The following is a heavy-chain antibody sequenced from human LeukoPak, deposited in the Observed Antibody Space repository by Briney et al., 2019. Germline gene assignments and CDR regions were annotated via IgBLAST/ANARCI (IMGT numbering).Heavy chain of an antibody. Sequence: PGGSLRLSCAASGFTFSSYGMHWVRQAPGKGLEWVAVIWYDGSNKYYADSVKGRFTISRDNSKNTLYLQMNSLRAEDTAVYYCARDRIRFLEWLSESNWFDPWGQGTLVTVSS. D-gene: IGHD3-3*01. CDR2: IWYDGSNK. J-gene: IGHJ5*02. CDR3: ARDRIRFLEWLSESNWFDP. V-gene: IGHV3-33*01. CDR1: GFTFSSYG.